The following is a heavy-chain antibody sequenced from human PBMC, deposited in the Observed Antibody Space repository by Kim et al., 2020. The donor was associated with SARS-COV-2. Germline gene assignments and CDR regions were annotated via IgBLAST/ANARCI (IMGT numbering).Heavy chain of an antibody. D-gene: IGHD3-9*01. J-gene: IGHJ6*02. CDR1: GFTFSSYG. CDR2: IWYDGSNK. Sequence: GGSLRHSCAASGFTFSSYGMHWVRQAPGKGLEWVAVIWYDGSNKYYADSVKGRFTISRDNSKNTLYLQMNSLRAEDTAVYYCAKLVTLSSAFGYGMDVWGQGTTVTVSS. CDR3: AKLVTLSSAFGYGMDV. V-gene: IGHV3-33*06.